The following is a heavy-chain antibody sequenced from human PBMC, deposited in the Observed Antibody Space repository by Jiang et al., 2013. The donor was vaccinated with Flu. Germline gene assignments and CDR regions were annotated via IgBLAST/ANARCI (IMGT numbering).Heavy chain of an antibody. J-gene: IGHJ4*02. D-gene: IGHD6-19*01. CDR3: AREGYSSGWYGRSGYFDY. CDR1: GFTFSSYW. Sequence: QLVESGGGLVQPGGSLRLSCAASGFTFSSYWMSWVRQAPGKGLEWVANIKQDGSEKYYVDSVKGRFTISRDNAKNSLYLQMNSLRAEDTAVYYCAREGYSSGWYGRSGYFDYWGQGTLVTVSS. CDR2: IKQDGSEK. V-gene: IGHV3-7*01.